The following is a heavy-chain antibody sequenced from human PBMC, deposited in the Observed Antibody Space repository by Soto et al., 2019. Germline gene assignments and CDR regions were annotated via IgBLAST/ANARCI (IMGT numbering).Heavy chain of an antibody. D-gene: IGHD5-12*01. J-gene: IGHJ6*01. Sequence: PGESLKISCKGSGYSFTSYWIGWVRQMPGKGLEWMGIIYPGDSDTRYSPSFQGQVTISADKSISTAYLQWSSLKASDTAMYYCATRGYSGYARTEKDDYYYGMDVWGQGTTLTVPS. CDR1: GYSFTSYW. CDR2: IYPGDSDT. V-gene: IGHV5-51*01. CDR3: ATRGYSGYARTEKDDYYYGMDV.